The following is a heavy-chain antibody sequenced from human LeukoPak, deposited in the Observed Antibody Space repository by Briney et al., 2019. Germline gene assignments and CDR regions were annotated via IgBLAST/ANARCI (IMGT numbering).Heavy chain of an antibody. CDR2: ISNDGSRK. J-gene: IGHJ4*02. CDR3: ARDGQDYGDYFWYFDY. Sequence: PGGSLRLSCAPSGFTFSRHGMHWVRQAPGKGLEWVAIISNDGSRKYYAHSVEGRFTISRDNSKNTLYLQMDSLRAEDTAVYYCARDGQDYGDYFWYFDYWGQGTLVTVSS. D-gene: IGHD4-17*01. V-gene: IGHV3-30*03. CDR1: GFTFSRHG.